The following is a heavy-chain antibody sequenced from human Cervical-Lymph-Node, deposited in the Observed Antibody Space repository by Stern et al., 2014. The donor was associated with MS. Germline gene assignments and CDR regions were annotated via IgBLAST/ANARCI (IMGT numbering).Heavy chain of an antibody. J-gene: IGHJ4*02. Sequence: MQLVQSGAEVKKPGESLKISCKGSGYSFNANWIDWVRQMPGKGLEWMGIIYPGDSNTRYSPSFQGQVTTSADKSISPAYLQWSSLKASDTAMYYCARDYGDYAFDYWGQGTLVTVSS. CDR1: GYSFNANW. CDR3: ARDYGDYAFDY. V-gene: IGHV5-51*01. CDR2: IYPGDSNT. D-gene: IGHD4-17*01.